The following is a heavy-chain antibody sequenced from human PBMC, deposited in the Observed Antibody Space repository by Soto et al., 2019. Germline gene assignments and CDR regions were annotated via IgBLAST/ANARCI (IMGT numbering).Heavy chain of an antibody. V-gene: IGHV3-30*03. J-gene: IGHJ1*01. CDR2: ISYDGSNK. CDR3: ATGLQWLVRQYFQH. Sequence: PGGSLRLSCAASGFTFSSYGMHWVRQAPGKGLEWVAVISYDGSNKYYADSVKGRFTISRDNSKNTLYLQMNSLRAEDTAVYYCATGLQWLVRQYFQHWGQGTLVTVSS. D-gene: IGHD6-19*01. CDR1: GFTFSSYG.